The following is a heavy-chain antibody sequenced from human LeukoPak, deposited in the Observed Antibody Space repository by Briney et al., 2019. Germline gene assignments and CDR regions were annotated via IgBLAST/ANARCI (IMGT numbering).Heavy chain of an antibody. D-gene: IGHD1-26*01. V-gene: IGHV4-61*02. J-gene: IGHJ5*02. CDR1: GDSIGSGSYY. CDR2: IYTTGST. CDR3: ARARHSEEAKTWFDP. Sequence: SETLSLTCSVSGDSIGSGSYYWSWIRQPAGRGLEWIGRIYTTGSTNYNPSLKSRVTISVDTSENQFSLKLSSVTAADTAVYYCARARHSEEAKTWFDPWGQGTLVTVSS.